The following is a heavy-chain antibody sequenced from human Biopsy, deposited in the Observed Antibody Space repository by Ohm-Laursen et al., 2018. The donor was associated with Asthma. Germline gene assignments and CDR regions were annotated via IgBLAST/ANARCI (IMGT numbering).Heavy chain of an antibody. CDR2: INSVFGTT. Sequence: ASVKVSCKSLGGTFNTYVIGWVRQAPGQGLEWMGGINSVFGTTTYPQKFQDRVTITADDSTSTVYMELSSLRSEDVAVYYCARKAGSCISRTCYSLDFWGQGTLVTVSS. J-gene: IGHJ4*02. CDR3: ARKAGSCISRTCYSLDF. CDR1: GGTFNTYV. V-gene: IGHV1-69*13. D-gene: IGHD2-2*01.